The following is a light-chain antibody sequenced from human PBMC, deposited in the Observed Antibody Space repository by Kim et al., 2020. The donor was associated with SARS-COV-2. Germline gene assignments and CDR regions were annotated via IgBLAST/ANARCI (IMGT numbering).Light chain of an antibody. V-gene: IGKV3-11*01. CDR3: QQRSHWPPT. CDR2: DTS. CDR1: QIVSSY. Sequence: LSPGERATLSCRASQIVSSYLAWYQQRPGQAPRLLIYDTSNRATGIPARFSGSGSGTDFTLIISSLEPEDFAVYSCQQRSHWPPTFGGGTKVDIK. J-gene: IGKJ4*01.